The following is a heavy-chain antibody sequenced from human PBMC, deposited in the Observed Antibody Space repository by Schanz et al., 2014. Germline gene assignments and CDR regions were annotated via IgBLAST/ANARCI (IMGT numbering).Heavy chain of an antibody. J-gene: IGHJ4*02. CDR1: GFTFSSYW. V-gene: IGHV3-48*04. D-gene: IGHD1-26*01. CDR2: ISTGRYL. CDR3: ARDPVEGAPTPYYFDS. Sequence: EVRLVESGGGFVQSGGSLRLSCAASGFTFSSYWMHWVRQAPGKGLEWVSFISTGRYLYYADSVKGRFTISRDNTKNSVFLQMSSLRVEDTGLYFCARDPVEGAPTPYYFDSWGPGTLVTVSS.